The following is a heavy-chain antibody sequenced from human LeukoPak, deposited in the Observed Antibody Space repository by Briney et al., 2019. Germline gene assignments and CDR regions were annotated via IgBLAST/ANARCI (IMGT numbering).Heavy chain of an antibody. CDR3: AKIHSGYCSGGSCYFDY. CDR2: ISGSGDTT. J-gene: IGHJ4*02. V-gene: IGHV3-23*01. CDR1: GFTFSSYA. D-gene: IGHD2-15*01. Sequence: GGSLRLSCAASGFTFSSYAMSWVRQAPGKGLEWVSVISGSGDTTYYAESVKGRFTISRDNSKNTLYLQMNTLRAEDTAVYYCAKIHSGYCSGGSCYFDYWGQGTLVTVSS.